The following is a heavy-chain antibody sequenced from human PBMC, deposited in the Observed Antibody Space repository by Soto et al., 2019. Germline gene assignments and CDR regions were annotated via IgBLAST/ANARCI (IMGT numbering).Heavy chain of an antibody. CDR1: GYTFTSYD. D-gene: IGHD1-7*01. J-gene: IGHJ6*03. CDR2: MNPNSGNT. CDR3: AREGTNWNYYYYYYYMDV. Sequence: ASVKVSCKASGYTFTSYDINWVRQATGQGLEWMGWMNPNSGNTGYAQKFQGRVTMTRNTSISTAYMELSSLRSEDTAVYYCAREGTNWNYYYYYYYMDVWGKGTTVTVSS. V-gene: IGHV1-8*01.